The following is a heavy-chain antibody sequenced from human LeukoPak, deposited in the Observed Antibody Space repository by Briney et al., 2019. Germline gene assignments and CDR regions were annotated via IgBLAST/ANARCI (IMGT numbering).Heavy chain of an antibody. V-gene: IGHV3-23*01. CDR3: AKGGSPSCYSSSGY. CDR2: ICGSDGSR. D-gene: IGHD2-2*01. J-gene: IGHJ4*02. CDR1: GFTFSTYA. Sequence: PGGSLRLSCAASGFTFSTYAMSWVRQAPGKGLEWVSAICGSDGSRYYADSVKGRFTTSRDNSKNTLYLQMNSLRGEDTAVYYCAKGGSPSCYSSSGYWGRGTLVTVSS.